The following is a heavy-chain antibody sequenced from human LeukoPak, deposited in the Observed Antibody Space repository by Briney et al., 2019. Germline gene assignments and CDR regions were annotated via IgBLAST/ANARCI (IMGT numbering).Heavy chain of an antibody. Sequence: QPGESLRLSCAASGFTFSSYAMSWVRQAPGKGLEWVAVISYDGSNKYYADSVKGRFTISRDNSKNTLYLQMNSLRAEDTAVYYCARDRGITIFGVVNHWGQGTLVTVSS. CDR2: ISYDGSNK. D-gene: IGHD3-3*01. V-gene: IGHV3-30-3*01. CDR3: ARDRGITIFGVVNH. J-gene: IGHJ5*02. CDR1: GFTFSSYA.